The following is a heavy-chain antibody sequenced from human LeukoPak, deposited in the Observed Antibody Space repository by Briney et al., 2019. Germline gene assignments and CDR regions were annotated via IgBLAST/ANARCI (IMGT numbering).Heavy chain of an antibody. Sequence: SQTLSLTCSVSGGSITSGYYYWSWIRQSPEKGLEWIGRMYRPGPTNYHPSLNSRVTMSRYTSKNQSSLNLSSMTAADTAVYYCARDLTGAFDYWGQGTLVTVSS. CDR3: ARDLTGAFDY. CDR2: MYRPGPT. CDR1: GGSITSGYYY. V-gene: IGHV4-61*02. D-gene: IGHD3-9*01. J-gene: IGHJ4*02.